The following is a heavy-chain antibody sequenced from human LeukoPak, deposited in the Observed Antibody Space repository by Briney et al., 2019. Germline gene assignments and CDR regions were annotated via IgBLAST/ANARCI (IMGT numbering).Heavy chain of an antibody. Sequence: SQTLSPTCAVSGGSISSGGYSWSWIRQPPGKGLEWIGYIYHSGSTYYNPSLKSRVTISVDTSKNQFSLKLSSVTAADTAVYYCARPGVGSGRYGAFDIWGQGTMVTVSS. J-gene: IGHJ3*02. CDR3: ARPGVGSGRYGAFDI. CDR2: IYHSGST. CDR1: GGSISSGGYS. D-gene: IGHD5-18*01. V-gene: IGHV4-30-2*01.